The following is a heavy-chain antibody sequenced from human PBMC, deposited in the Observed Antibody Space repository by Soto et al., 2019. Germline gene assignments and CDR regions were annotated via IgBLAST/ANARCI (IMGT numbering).Heavy chain of an antibody. CDR3: AKETYDILTGYELYYYYGMDV. J-gene: IGHJ6*02. CDR1: GFTSSSYG. CDR2: ISYDGSNK. V-gene: IGHV3-30*18. D-gene: IGHD3-9*01. Sequence: GGSLRLSCAASGFTSSSYGMHWVRQAPGKGLEWVAVISYDGSNKYYADSVKGRFTISRDNSKNTLYLQMNSLRAEDTAVYYCAKETYDILTGYELYYYYGMDVWGQGTTVTVSS.